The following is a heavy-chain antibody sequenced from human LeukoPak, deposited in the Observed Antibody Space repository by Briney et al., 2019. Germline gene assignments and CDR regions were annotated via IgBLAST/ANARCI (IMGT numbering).Heavy chain of an antibody. J-gene: IGHJ3*02. CDR2: IYYSGST. D-gene: IGHD2-21*01. CDR1: GGSMSRYF. V-gene: IGHV4-59*01. CDR3: AKDQVISGSEASDI. Sequence: SETLSLTCTVSGGSMSRYFWSCIRQPPGKGLEGIGYIYYSGSTNYHPSLKSRVTISVDTSKNQFSLKLTSVTAADTAVYYCAKDQVISGSEASDIWGQGTMVTVSS.